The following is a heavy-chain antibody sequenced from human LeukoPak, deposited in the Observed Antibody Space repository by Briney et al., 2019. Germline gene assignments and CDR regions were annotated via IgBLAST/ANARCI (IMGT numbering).Heavy chain of an antibody. CDR2: IYYSGST. D-gene: IGHD3-10*01. J-gene: IGHJ6*02. Sequence: SETLSLTCTVSGGSISSSSYYWGWIRQPPGKGLEWIGSIYYSGSTYYNPFLKSRVTISVDTSKNQFSLKLSSVTAADTAVYYCARVGFVDPNGYFYGMDVWGQGTTVTVSS. V-gene: IGHV4-39*07. CDR1: GGSISSSSYY. CDR3: ARVGFVDPNGYFYGMDV.